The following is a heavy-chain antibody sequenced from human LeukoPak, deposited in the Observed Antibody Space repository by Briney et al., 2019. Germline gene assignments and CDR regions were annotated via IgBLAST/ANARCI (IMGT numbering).Heavy chain of an antibody. V-gene: IGHV1-2*02. CDR2: INPNSGGT. Sequence: ASVKVSCKASGYTFTGYYMHWVRQAPGQGLEWMGWINPNSGGTNYAQKFQGRVTMTRDTSISTAYMELSRLRSDDTAVYYCARVKRDGYNSFDYWGQGTLVTVSS. J-gene: IGHJ4*02. CDR1: GYTFTGYY. CDR3: ARVKRDGYNSFDY. D-gene: IGHD5-24*01.